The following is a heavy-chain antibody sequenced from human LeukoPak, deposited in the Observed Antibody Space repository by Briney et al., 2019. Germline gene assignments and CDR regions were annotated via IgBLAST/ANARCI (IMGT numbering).Heavy chain of an antibody. CDR1: GGSISIYY. Sequence: SETLSLTCIVSGGSISIYYGSWIRQPPGKGLEWVGYIYYSESTNYNPSLKSRVTISVDTSKNQFSLKLSSVTAADTAVYYCARTEDDGFDPWGQGTLVTVSS. D-gene: IGHD2-15*01. J-gene: IGHJ5*02. CDR3: ARTEDDGFDP. V-gene: IGHV4-59*01. CDR2: IYYSEST.